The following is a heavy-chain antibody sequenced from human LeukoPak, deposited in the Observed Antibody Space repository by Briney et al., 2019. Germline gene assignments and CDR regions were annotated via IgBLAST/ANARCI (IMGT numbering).Heavy chain of an antibody. CDR3: GAESKWDIFALRG. Sequence: PGGSLRLSCAASGVIFSSYEMNWVRQAPGKGLEWISYISSSGTKRNYADSVKGRFTISRDNANMSLYLQMDSLRVEDTAVYYCGAESKWDIFALRGRGKGIMVSVSS. CDR1: GVIFSSYE. J-gene: IGHJ6*04. D-gene: IGHD1-14*01. V-gene: IGHV3-48*03. CDR2: ISSSGTKR.